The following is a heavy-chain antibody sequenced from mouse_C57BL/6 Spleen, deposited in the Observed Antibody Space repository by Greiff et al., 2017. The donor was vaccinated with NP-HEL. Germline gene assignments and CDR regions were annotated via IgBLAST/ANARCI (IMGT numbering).Heavy chain of an antibody. V-gene: IGHV1-62-2*01. D-gene: IGHD1-1*01. CDR1: GYTFTEYT. CDR3: ARHEDAVITTVVAPFDY. J-gene: IGHJ2*01. Sequence: QVQLKESGAELVKPGASVKLSCKASGYTFTEYTIHWVKQRSGQGLEWIGWFYPGSGSIKYNEKFKDKATLTADKSSSTVYMELSRLTSEDSAVYFCARHEDAVITTVVAPFDYWGQGTTLTVSS. CDR2: FYPGSGSI.